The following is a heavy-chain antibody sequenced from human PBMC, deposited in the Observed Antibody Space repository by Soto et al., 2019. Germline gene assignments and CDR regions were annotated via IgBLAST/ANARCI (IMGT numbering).Heavy chain of an antibody. J-gene: IGHJ5*02. Sequence: SETLSLTCAVYGGSVNGYYWNWIRQPPGKGLEWIGEINHTGGTHYKPSLKSRVTMSVDTSKNQFSLRLSSVTAADTAIYYCATRITVFGLLIPPFDPWGQGTQVTVSS. D-gene: IGHD3-3*01. CDR1: GGSVNGYY. V-gene: IGHV4-34*01. CDR2: INHTGGT. CDR3: ATRITVFGLLIPPFDP.